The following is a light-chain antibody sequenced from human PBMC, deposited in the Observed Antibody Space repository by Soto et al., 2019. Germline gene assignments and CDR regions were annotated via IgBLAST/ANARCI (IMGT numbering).Light chain of an antibody. J-gene: IGKJ4*01. CDR1: QTVSLSY. Sequence: EVVLTQSPVTLSLSPGEIATLSCSASQTVSLSYLAWYQQKPGQAPRLLIYVASSRATGIPDRFSGGGSGTAFTPTISRLEPEDFAMYYCQKYFTSPLNFGGGTKVDIK. CDR3: QKYFTSPLN. CDR2: VAS. V-gene: IGKV3-20*01.